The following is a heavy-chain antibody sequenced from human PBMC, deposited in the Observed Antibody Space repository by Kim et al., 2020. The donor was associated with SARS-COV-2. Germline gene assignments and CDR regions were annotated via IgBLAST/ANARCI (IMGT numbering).Heavy chain of an antibody. CDR2: IYYSGST. D-gene: IGHD4-17*01. J-gene: IGHJ4*02. V-gene: IGHV4-39*07. CDR3: ARDKRDGDYGDY. Sequence: SETLSLTCTVSGGSISSSSYYWGWIRQPPGKGLEWIGSIYYSGSTYYNPSLKSRVTISVDTSKNQFSLKLSSVTAADTAVYYCARDKRDGDYGDYWGQGTLVTVSS. CDR1: GGSISSSSYY.